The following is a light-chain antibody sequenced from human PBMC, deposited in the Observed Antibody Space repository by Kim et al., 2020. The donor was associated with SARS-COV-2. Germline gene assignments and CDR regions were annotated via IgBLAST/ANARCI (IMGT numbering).Light chain of an antibody. CDR2: DAS. CDR3: QHRQT. CDR1: QYVTRG. V-gene: IGKV1-5*01. J-gene: IGKJ1*01. Sequence: SSLPASVGAGVTITCRATQYVTRGLAWYQQKPGRAPKLLIYDASTLDRGVPSRFRGSGSGTEFTLTINSLQPDDFASYYCQHRQTFGQGTKVDIK.